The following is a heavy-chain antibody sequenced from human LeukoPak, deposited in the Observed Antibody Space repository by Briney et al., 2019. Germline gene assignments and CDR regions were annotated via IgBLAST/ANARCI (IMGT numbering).Heavy chain of an antibody. V-gene: IGHV3-30*02. CDR1: GFTFSSYG. CDR3: AKDSAYYDSSGYYYYFDY. D-gene: IGHD3-22*01. CDR2: IRYDGSNK. J-gene: IGHJ4*02. Sequence: PGGSLRLSCAASGFTFSSYGMHWVRQAPGKGLEWVAFIRYDGSNKYYADSVKGRFTISRDNSKNTLYLQMNSLRAEDTAVYYCAKDSAYYDSSGYYYYFDYWGQGTLVTVSS.